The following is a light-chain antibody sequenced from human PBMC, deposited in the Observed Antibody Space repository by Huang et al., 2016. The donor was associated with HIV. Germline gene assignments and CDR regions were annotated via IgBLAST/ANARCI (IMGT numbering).Light chain of an antibody. CDR3: QQYYSTPLT. J-gene: IGKJ4*01. Sequence: DIVMTQSPDSLAVSLGGRATINGKSSQSVLYSSNNKNYFAWYQQKPGQPPKLLIYWASTREAGVPDRFSGSGSGTDFTLTISSLQAEDVAVYYCQQYYSTPLTFGGGTKVEIK. CDR2: WAS. CDR1: QSVLYSSNNKNY. V-gene: IGKV4-1*01.